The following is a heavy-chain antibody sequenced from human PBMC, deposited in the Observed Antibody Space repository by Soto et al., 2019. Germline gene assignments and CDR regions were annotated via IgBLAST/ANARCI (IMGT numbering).Heavy chain of an antibody. V-gene: IGHV3-48*02. D-gene: IGHD2-15*01. CDR2: ISSGPVTT. J-gene: IGHJ4*02. Sequence: EVQLVNSGGGLVQPGGSLRLSCVASGFTFSSYGMNWVRQAPGKGLEWVSYISSGPVTTNYADSVKGRFTISRDNAKSSLYLQLNSLRHDDTAVYYCARGGAARPDYWGQGTLVIVSS. CDR3: ARGGAARPDY. CDR1: GFTFSSYG.